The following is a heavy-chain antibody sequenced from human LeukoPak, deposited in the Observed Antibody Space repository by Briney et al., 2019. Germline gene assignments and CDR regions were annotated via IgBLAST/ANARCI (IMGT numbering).Heavy chain of an antibody. Sequence: SVKVSCKASGYTFTSYGISWVRQAPGQGLEWMGRIIPIFGTANYAQKFQGRVTITTDESTSTAYMELSSLRSEDTAVYYCARTIGPYYMDVWGKGTTVTVSS. CDR3: ARTIGPYYMDV. D-gene: IGHD3-9*01. CDR1: GYTFTSYG. CDR2: IIPIFGTA. V-gene: IGHV1-69*05. J-gene: IGHJ6*03.